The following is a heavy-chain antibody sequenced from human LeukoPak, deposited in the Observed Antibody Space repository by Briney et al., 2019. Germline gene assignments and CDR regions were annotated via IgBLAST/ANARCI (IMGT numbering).Heavy chain of an antibody. CDR3: ARQRDTTVVDS. CDR1: GYSFTSYW. J-gene: IGHJ4*02. D-gene: IGHD5-18*01. CDR2: IHPGDSDT. Sequence: GESLKISCKGSGYSFTSYWIGWVRQMPGKGLEWMGIIHPGDSDTTYSPSFQGQVTISADKSISTAYLQWSSLKASDTAMYYCARQRDTTVVDSWGQGTLVTVSS. V-gene: IGHV5-51*01.